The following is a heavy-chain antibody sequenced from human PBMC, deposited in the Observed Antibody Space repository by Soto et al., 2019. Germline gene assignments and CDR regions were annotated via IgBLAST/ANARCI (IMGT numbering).Heavy chain of an antibody. J-gene: IGHJ4*02. V-gene: IGHV4-31*03. D-gene: IGHD5-18*01. Sequence: QVQLLESGPGLVKPSQTLSLICNVSGASISSGGYYWSWIRQRPGGGLEWLGFTYYSGISHYNRSLKSRATISVDTSKNQFSLKLISVTAADTAVYYCARTEWIQLWFDYWGQGALVTVS. CDR1: GASISSGGYY. CDR2: TYYSGIS. CDR3: ARTEWIQLWFDY.